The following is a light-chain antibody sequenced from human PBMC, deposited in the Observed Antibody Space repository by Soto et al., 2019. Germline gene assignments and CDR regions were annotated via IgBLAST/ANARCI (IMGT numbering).Light chain of an antibody. Sequence: EIVLTQSPGTLSLSPGERATLSCRASQSVSSSYLAWYQQKPGQAPRLLIYGASSRATGIPDRFSGSGSGTELTLTISRLEPADFAVYYCQQYGSSPLAFGGGTKVEIK. CDR2: GAS. CDR1: QSVSSSY. V-gene: IGKV3-20*01. J-gene: IGKJ4*01. CDR3: QQYGSSPLA.